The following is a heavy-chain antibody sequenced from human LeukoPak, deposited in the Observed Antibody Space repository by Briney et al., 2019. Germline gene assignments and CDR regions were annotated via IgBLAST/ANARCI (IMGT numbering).Heavy chain of an antibody. CDR2: ISAYNGNT. J-gene: IGHJ6*04. V-gene: IGHV1-18*04. Sequence: ASVKVSCKASGYTFTSYGISWMRQAPGQGLEWMGWISAYNGNTNYAQKLQGRVTMTTDTSTSTAYMELRSLRSDDTAVYYCARDLGLSYDILTGYYSRYYYGMDVWGKGTTVTVSS. CDR3: ARDLGLSYDILTGYYSRYYYGMDV. CDR1: GYTFTSYG. D-gene: IGHD3-9*01.